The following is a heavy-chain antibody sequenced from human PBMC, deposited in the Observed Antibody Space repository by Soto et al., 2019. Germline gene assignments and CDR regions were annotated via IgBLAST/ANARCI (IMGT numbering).Heavy chain of an antibody. CDR3: VKDRDSNSWPSRDV. Sequence: ASLKVSWNSSGYTFTRNGTSWKTQPPGQGLEWMGWLSPKSGSKKYAQKFQGRVIMTTDTSTSTAYMELRSLRCDDTAVYYCVKDRDSNSWPSRDVWGPGTTVTVSS. J-gene: IGHJ6*02. CDR1: GYTFTRNG. D-gene: IGHD3-22*01. CDR2: LSPKSGSK. V-gene: IGHV1-18*01.